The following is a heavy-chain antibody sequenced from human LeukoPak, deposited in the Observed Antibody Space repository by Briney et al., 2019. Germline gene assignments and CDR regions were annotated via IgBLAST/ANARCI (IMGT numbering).Heavy chain of an antibody. V-gene: IGHV1-69*13. CDR2: ITPIFGTA. D-gene: IGHD3-16*01. CDR1: GGTFSSYA. CDR3: ARDDVWVPYETRYYYYGMDV. J-gene: IGHJ6*02. Sequence: SVKVSCKASGGTFSSYAISWVRQAPGQGLEWMGGITPIFGTANYAQKFQGRVTITADESTSTAYMELSSLRSEDTAVYYCARDDVWVPYETRYYYYGMDVWGQGTTVTVSS.